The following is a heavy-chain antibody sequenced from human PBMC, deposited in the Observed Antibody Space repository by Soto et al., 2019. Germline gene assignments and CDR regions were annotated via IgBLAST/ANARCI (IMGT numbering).Heavy chain of an antibody. CDR1: GCTFSGFW. CDR3: VRVKETSGWGAFDY. D-gene: IGHD6-19*01. V-gene: IGHV3-74*01. J-gene: IGHJ4*02. CDR2: INGDGSVT. Sequence: VQLVESGGGLVQPGGSLRLSCTASGCTFSGFWMHWVRQAPGKGLVWVSRINGDGSVTNYADSVKGRFTISRDNAKNTLYLRMNSLRVEDTAVYHCVRVKETSGWGAFDYWGQGTLVTVSS.